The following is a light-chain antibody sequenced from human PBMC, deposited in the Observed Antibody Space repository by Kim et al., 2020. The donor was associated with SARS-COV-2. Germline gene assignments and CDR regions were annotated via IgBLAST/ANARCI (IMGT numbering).Light chain of an antibody. CDR2: SNK. Sequence: RRVTNAVYERSHKDGSIPVNWYQRLPGTAPKHLIYSNKQRPSGVPDRFSGSKSGTSASLAISGLQSEDEADYYCAAWDDSLNGYVFGTGTKVTV. J-gene: IGLJ1*01. V-gene: IGLV1-44*01. CDR1: SHKDGSIP. CDR3: AAWDDSLNGYV.